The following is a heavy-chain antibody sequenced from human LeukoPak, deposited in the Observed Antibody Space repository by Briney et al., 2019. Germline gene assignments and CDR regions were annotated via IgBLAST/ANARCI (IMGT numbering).Heavy chain of an antibody. CDR3: ARARYCSSTNCYKDY. CDR2: IKQDGSEK. D-gene: IGHD2-2*02. V-gene: IGHV3-7*01. CDR1: GFTFCTYW. Sequence: GGSLRLSCAASGFTFCTYWMSWVRQAPGKGLEWVANIKQDGSEKYYVDSVKGRFTISRDNAKNSLYLQMDSLRAEDTAVYYCARARYCSSTNCYKDYWGQGTLVTVSS. J-gene: IGHJ4*02.